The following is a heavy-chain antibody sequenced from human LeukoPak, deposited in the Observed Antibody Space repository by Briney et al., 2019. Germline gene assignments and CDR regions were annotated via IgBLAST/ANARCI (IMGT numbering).Heavy chain of an antibody. D-gene: IGHD5-18*01. CDR3: ASGSGGYSYGDFDY. CDR1: GYTFTGYY. V-gene: IGHV1-2*02. Sequence: GASVKVSCKASGYTFTGYYMHWVRQAPGQGLEWMGWINPNSGGTNYAQKFQGRVTMTRDTSISTAFMELSRLRSDDTAVYYCASGSGGYSYGDFDYWGQGTLVTVSS. J-gene: IGHJ4*02. CDR2: INPNSGGT.